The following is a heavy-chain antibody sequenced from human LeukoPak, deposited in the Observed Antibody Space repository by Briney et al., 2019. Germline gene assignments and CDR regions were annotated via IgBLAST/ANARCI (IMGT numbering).Heavy chain of an antibody. CDR1: GFTFRNYW. CDR3: ARHPNSNWDY. D-gene: IGHD6-13*01. J-gene: IGHJ4*02. CDR2: INEGGNEK. V-gene: IGHV3-7*03. Sequence: PGGSLRLSCAASGFTFRNYWMSWVRQVPGKGLEWVVNINEGGNEKNYVDSVKGRFTASRDNAQNSLYSQMNSLRVEDTAVYYCARHPNSNWDYWGQGTLVTVSS.